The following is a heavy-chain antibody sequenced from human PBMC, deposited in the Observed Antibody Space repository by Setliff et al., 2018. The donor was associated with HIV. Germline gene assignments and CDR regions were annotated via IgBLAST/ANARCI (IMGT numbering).Heavy chain of an antibody. CDR3: ARTLFPSSSLFSN. CDR2: INVGNGNT. V-gene: IGHV1-3*01. J-gene: IGHJ4*02. CDR1: GYTFSDYA. Sequence: ASVKVSCKASGYTFSDYAIHWVRQAPGQRLEWMGWINVGNGNTKYSQKFQDRVTITRDTSASTAYMELRLRSEDTAVYYCARTLFPSSSLFSNWGQGTLVTVSS. D-gene: IGHD6-13*01.